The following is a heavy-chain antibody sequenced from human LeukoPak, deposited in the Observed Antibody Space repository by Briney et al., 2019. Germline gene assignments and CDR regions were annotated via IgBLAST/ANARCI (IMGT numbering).Heavy chain of an antibody. CDR3: GRLLITALRGPNRMDV. CDR1: GGSISTSSYY. V-gene: IGHV4-39*01. D-gene: IGHD3-10*01. CDR2: IYYSGTT. Sequence: KTSETLSLTCTVSGGSISTSSYYWGWIRQPPGQGLEWIGSIYYSGTTYYNPPLKSRVTMSVDTSKNQFSLKLSSVTAADTAVYYCGRLLITALRGPNRMDVWGQGTTVTVSS. J-gene: IGHJ6*02.